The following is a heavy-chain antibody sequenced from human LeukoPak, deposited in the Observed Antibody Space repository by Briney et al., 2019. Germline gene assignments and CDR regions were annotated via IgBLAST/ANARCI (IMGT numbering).Heavy chain of an antibody. J-gene: IGHJ4*02. V-gene: IGHV4-38-2*01. CDR3: AKQGPTVVTHFDT. CDR1: GYSISSGYY. CDR2: MYHSGST. D-gene: IGHD4-23*01. Sequence: SETLSLTCAVSGYSISSGYYWGWIRQPPGKGLDWIASMYHSGSTYYNPSLKSRVTISVDTSKNQFSLRLSSVTAAVTAVYYCAKQGPTVVTHFDTWGQGTLVTVSS.